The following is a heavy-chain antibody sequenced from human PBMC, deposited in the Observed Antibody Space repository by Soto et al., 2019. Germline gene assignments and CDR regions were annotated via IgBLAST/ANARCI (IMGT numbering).Heavy chain of an antibody. CDR3: ARKNGSGYTDY. Sequence: ASVKVSCKASGYTFTSYYMHWVRQAPGQGLEWMGIINPSVGSRSYGHKFQCRFTVSRDTSRNTIGMELIGLRFEDTAGYYGARKNGSGYTDYWGQGTLVPVSS. CDR2: INPSVGSR. V-gene: IGHV1-46*01. CDR1: GYTFTSYY. D-gene: IGHD3-22*01. J-gene: IGHJ4*02.